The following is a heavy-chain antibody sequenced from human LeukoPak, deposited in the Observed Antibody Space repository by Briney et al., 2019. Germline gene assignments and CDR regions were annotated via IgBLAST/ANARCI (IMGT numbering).Heavy chain of an antibody. J-gene: IGHJ4*02. CDR2: IYYSGST. Sequence: SETLSLTCTVSGGSISSYYWGWIRQPPGKGLEWIGSIYYSGSTYYNPSLKSRVTISVDTSKNQFSLKLSSVTAADTAVYYCARSHLTVTTYYFDYWGQGTLVTVSS. CDR1: GGSISSYY. V-gene: IGHV4-39*01. D-gene: IGHD4-17*01. CDR3: ARSHLTVTTYYFDY.